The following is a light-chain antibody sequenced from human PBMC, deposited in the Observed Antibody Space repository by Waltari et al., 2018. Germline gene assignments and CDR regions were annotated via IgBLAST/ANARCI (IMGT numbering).Light chain of an antibody. J-gene: IGKJ3*01. V-gene: IGKV3-11*01. CDR2: DAS. CDR3: HQRSNWPLT. CDR1: QSVTTD. Sequence: EVVLPQSPATLSLSPGDRATLSCRASQSVTTDLAWYQQRRGQAPRLLIYDASARATGIPARFSGSGSGTDFTLTISGLEPEDFAVYYCHQRSNWPLTFGPGTKVDFK.